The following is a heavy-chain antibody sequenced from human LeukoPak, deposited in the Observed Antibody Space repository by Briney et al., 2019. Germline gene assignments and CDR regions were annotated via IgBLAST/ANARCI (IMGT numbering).Heavy chain of an antibody. CDR3: ARESEYYYDSSFPNENDDY. CDR1: GYTFTSYG. V-gene: IGHV7-4-1*02. J-gene: IGHJ4*02. D-gene: IGHD3-22*01. Sequence: ASVKVSCKASGYTFTSYGINWVRQAPGQGLEWMGWINTNTGNPTYAQGFTGRFVFSLDTSVSTAYLQISSLKAEDTAVYYCARESEYYYDSSFPNENDDYWGQGTLVTVSS. CDR2: INTNTGNP.